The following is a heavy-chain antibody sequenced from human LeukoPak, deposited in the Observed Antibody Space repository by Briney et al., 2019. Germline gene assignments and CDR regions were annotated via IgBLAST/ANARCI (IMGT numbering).Heavy chain of an antibody. CDR3: AKGSGWLLPQYFDF. Sequence: QPGGSLRLSCAASGFTFSSSAMSWVRQAPGKGLEWLSTISGGGSTYYADSVKGRFTISRDNSKNTLYLHMKSLRAEDTAVYYCAKGSGWLLPQYFDFWGQGTLVTVSS. V-gene: IGHV3-23*01. D-gene: IGHD2-21*01. CDR2: ISGGGST. J-gene: IGHJ4*02. CDR1: GFTFSSSA.